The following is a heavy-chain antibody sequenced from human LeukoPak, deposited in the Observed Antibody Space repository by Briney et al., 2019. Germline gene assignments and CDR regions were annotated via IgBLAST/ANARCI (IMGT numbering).Heavy chain of an antibody. CDR2: FFHIGST. Sequence: PSETLSLICTVSGSSISSSYYWGWIRQPPGKGLEWIGTFFHIGSTYYNPSLKSRVTISVDTSKNQFSLKLSSVTAADTAVYYCARGHSGRGGLDPWGQGTLVTVSS. D-gene: IGHD7-27*01. CDR1: GSSISSSYY. CDR3: ARGHSGRGGLDP. J-gene: IGHJ5*02. V-gene: IGHV4-38-2*02.